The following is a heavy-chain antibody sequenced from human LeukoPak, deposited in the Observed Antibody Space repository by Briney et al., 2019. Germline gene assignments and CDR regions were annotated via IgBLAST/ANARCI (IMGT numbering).Heavy chain of an antibody. V-gene: IGHV3-9*01. Sequence: GGSLRLSCVASGFTFDDYAMHWVRQAPGKGVEGVSGISWNSGSRDYADSVKGRFTIYRDRAENSLYLQMNSLRDDDTAMYYCARYLIAAAGVSASDIWGQETIFTVSS. CDR1: GFTFDDYA. CDR3: ARYLIAAAGVSASDI. D-gene: IGHD6-13*01. J-gene: IGHJ3*02. CDR2: ISWNSGSR.